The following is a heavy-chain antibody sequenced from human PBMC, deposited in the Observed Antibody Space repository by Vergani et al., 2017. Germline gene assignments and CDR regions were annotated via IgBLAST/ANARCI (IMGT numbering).Heavy chain of an antibody. Sequence: QVQLVESGGGVVQPGRSLRLSCAASGFTFSSYGMHWVRQAPGKGLEWVAVIWYDGSNKYYADSVKGRFTISRDNSKNTLYLQMNSLRAEDTAVYYCARDPESAAGGDDYYYYYMDVWGKGP. V-gene: IGHV3-33*01. D-gene: IGHD6-13*01. CDR1: GFTFSSYG. J-gene: IGHJ6*03. CDR2: IWYDGSNK. CDR3: ARDPESAAGGDDYYYYYMDV.